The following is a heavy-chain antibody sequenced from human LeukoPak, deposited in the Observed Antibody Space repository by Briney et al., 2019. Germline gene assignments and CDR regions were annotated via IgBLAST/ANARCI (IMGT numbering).Heavy chain of an antibody. D-gene: IGHD1-26*01. CDR2: INPNSGGT. CDR3: ASTPGSRFSLGAPHYYSGMDV. J-gene: IGHJ6*02. Sequence: ASVKVSCKASGYTFTGYYMHWVRQAPGQGLGWMGWINPNSGGTNYAQKFQGRVTMTRDTSISTAYMELSRLRAEDTAVYYCASTPGSRFSLGAPHYYSGMDVWGQATTVTLSS. V-gene: IGHV1-2*02. CDR1: GYTFTGYY.